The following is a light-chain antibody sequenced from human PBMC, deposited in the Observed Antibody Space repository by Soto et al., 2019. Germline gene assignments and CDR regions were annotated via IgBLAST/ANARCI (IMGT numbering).Light chain of an antibody. CDR1: QTINTS. Sequence: DIQMTQSPSTLSASIGDRVTITCRASQTINTSLAWYQQEPGKAPKVLIFNPSTLECGVPLRFSGSGYGTEFTLTFCSLQPEDSANYYCQQYNGWPWTFGQGTRVEIK. V-gene: IGKV1-5*01. CDR3: QQYNGWPWT. CDR2: NPS. J-gene: IGKJ1*01.